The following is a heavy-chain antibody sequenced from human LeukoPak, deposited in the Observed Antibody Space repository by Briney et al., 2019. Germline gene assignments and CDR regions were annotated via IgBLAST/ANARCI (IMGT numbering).Heavy chain of an antibody. CDR2: ISAYNGNT. CDR3: GRAADSGSYYNSGFDY. D-gene: IGHD3-10*01. J-gene: IGHJ4*02. Sequence: ASVKVSCKASGCTFTSYGISWVRQAPGQGLEWMGWISAYNGNTNYAQKLQGRVTMTTDTSTSTAYMELRSLRSDDTAVYYCGRAADSGSYYNSGFDYWGQGTLVTVSS. V-gene: IGHV1-18*01. CDR1: GCTFTSYG.